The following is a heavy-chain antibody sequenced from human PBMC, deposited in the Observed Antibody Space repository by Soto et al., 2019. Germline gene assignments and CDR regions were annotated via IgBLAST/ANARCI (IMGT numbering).Heavy chain of an antibody. CDR2: ISSSSSTI. CDR3: ARDHQAARGPGGFDP. CDR1: GFTFSSYS. V-gene: IGHV3-48*02. D-gene: IGHD2-15*01. Sequence: VGSLRLSCAASGFTFSSYSMNWVRQAPGKGLEWVSYISSSSSTIYYADSVKGRFTISRDNAKNSLYLQMNSLRDEDTAVYYCARDHQAARGPGGFDPWGQGTLVTVSS. J-gene: IGHJ5*02.